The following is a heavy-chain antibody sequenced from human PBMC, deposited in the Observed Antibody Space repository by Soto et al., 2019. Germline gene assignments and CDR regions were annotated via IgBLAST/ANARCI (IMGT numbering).Heavy chain of an antibody. V-gene: IGHV4-34*01. CDR3: ARARRVGVVVAALSLFNWFDP. D-gene: IGHD2-15*01. CDR1: GGSFSGYY. CDR2: INHSGST. J-gene: IGHJ5*02. Sequence: QVQLQQWGAGLLEPSETLSLTCAVYGGSFSGYYWSWIRQPPGKGLEWIGEINHSGSTNYNPSLKSRVTISVDTSKNQFSLKLSSVTAADTAVYYCARARRVGVVVAALSLFNWFDPWGQGTLVTVSS.